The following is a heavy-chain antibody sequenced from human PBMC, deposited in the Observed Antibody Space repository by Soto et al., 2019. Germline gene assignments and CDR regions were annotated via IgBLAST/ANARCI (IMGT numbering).Heavy chain of an antibody. CDR1: GGSISSSNW. Sequence: QVQLQESGPGLVKPSGTLSLTCAVSGGSISSSNWWSWVRQPPGKGLEWIGEIYHSGSTNYNPSLKSRVTISVDKSKNQFSLKLSSVTAADTAVYYCARDRPYYYDSSGYYRLDYWGQGTLVTVSS. V-gene: IGHV4-4*02. CDR2: IYHSGST. D-gene: IGHD3-22*01. CDR3: ARDRPYYYDSSGYYRLDY. J-gene: IGHJ4*02.